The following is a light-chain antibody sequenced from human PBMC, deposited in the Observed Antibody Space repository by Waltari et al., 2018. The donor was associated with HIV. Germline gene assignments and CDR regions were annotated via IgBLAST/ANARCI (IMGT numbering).Light chain of an antibody. CDR3: QQTSSVPFT. CDR2: ATH. J-gene: IGKJ3*01. CDR1: QTIRTY. V-gene: IGKV1-39*01. Sequence: DIQMTQSPSSLSASVGDSVTITCRASQTIRTYVNWYQQSPGKAPRLLIYATHNLQTRVPSRFSGSASDKDFTLTISGLQREDFATYYCQQTSSVPFTFGPGTTV.